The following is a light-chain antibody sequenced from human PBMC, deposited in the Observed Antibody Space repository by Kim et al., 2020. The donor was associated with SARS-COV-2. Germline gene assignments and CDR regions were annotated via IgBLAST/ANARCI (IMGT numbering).Light chain of an antibody. CDR3: AAWDDSLIGWV. V-gene: IGLV1-44*01. CDR2: DSN. Sequence: GQRVTISCSGSRSNIGSNTVNWYQQLPGADPRLLMYDSNRRPSGVPDRFSGSKSGTSASLAISGLQSEDEADYYCAAWDDSLIGWVFGGGTQLTVL. J-gene: IGLJ3*02. CDR1: RSNIGSNT.